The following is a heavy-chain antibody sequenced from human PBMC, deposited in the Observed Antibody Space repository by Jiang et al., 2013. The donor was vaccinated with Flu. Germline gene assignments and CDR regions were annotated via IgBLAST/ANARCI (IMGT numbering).Heavy chain of an antibody. CDR3: ARDGWGHCSGDSCYQGFFDY. V-gene: IGHV3-48*03. Sequence: LVESGGGLVQPGGSLRLSCAASGFTFNTFEMNWVRQAPGKGLEWISYISSSSSTIRYADSVKGRFTISRDNAKSSLYLQMNSLRAEDTAIYYCARDGWGHCSGDSCYQGFFDYWGQGTVVTVS. D-gene: IGHD2-15*01. CDR2: ISSSSSTI. J-gene: IGHJ4*02. CDR1: GFTFNTFE.